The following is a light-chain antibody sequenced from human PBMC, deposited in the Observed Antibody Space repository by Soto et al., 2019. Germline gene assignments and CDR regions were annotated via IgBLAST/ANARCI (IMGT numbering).Light chain of an antibody. CDR2: GTS. V-gene: IGKV3-20*01. CDR3: QHYNSYSEA. J-gene: IGKJ1*01. Sequence: EILFTQSPGTQSLSPGERGTLSCRASQSVSRNFLAWYQQKPGQAPRLLIFGTSSRDTGIPDRFSGSGSGTEFTLTISRLQPDDFETYYCQHYNSYSEAFGQGTKVDIK. CDR1: QSVSRNF.